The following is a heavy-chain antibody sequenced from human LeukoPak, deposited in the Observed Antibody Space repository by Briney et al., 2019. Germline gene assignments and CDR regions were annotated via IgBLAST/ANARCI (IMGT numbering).Heavy chain of an antibody. CDR1: GFAFSFYA. J-gene: IGHJ5*01. V-gene: IGHV3-23*01. Sequence: GGSLRLSCAASGFAFSFYAMSWLRQPPGKGLEWVSTINANSGTTSYAASVRGRFTISRDNSKNTLYLQVNTPRADDTATYYCAKPISGGLAVTADWFHPWGQGTLVVVSS. CDR2: INANSGTT. CDR3: AKPISGGLAVTADWFHP. D-gene: IGHD6-19*01.